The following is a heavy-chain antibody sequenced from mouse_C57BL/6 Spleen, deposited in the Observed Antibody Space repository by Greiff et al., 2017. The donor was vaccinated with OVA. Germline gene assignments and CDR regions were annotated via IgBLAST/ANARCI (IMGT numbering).Heavy chain of an antibody. J-gene: IGHJ1*03. CDR3: ARGGDRGYFDV. CDR1: GYTFTDYY. V-gene: IGHV1-26*01. D-gene: IGHD3-1*01. CDR2: INPNNGGT. Sequence: VQLQQSGPELVKPGASVKISCKASGYTFTDYYMNWVKQSHGKSLEWIGDINPNNGGTSYNQKFKGKATLTVDKSSSTAYMELRSLTSEDSAVYYCARGGDRGYFDVWGTGTTVTVSS.